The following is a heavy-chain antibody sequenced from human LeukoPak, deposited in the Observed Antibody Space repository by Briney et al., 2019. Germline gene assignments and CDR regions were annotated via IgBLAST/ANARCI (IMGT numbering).Heavy chain of an antibody. CDR1: RYTFTGYY. V-gene: IGHV1-2*06. CDR2: INPNSGGT. D-gene: IGHD2-2*02. CDR3: ARMPAAIPTYYYYGMDV. Sequence: ASVKVSCKASRYTFTGYYMHWVRQAPGQGLEWMGRINPNSGGTNYAQKFQGRVTMTRDTSISTAYMELSRLRSDDTAVYYCARMPAAIPTYYYYGMDVWGQGTTVTVSS. J-gene: IGHJ6*02.